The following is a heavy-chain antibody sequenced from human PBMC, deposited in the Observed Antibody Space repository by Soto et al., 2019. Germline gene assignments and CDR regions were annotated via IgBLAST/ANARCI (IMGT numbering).Heavy chain of an antibody. D-gene: IGHD3-16*01. Sequence: GASVKVSCKASGGSFGSFAISWVRQAPAQGLEWMGEIIPVFDKANYAQNFQGRLTITADEPTGTVFMQLSSLRSEDTAVYFCARLRRDWGDAFDLWGLGTLVTVSS. J-gene: IGHJ3*01. CDR3: ARLRRDWGDAFDL. V-gene: IGHV1-69*13. CDR1: GGSFGSFA. CDR2: IIPVFDKA.